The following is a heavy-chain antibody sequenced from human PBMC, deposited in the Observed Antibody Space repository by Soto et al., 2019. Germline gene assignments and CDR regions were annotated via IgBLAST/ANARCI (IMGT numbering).Heavy chain of an antibody. J-gene: IGHJ6*02. Sequence: SVKVSCKASGGTVSSYAISWVRQAPGQGLEWMGGIIPIFGTANYAQKFQGRVTITADESTSTAYMELSSLRSEDTAVYYCAREGAVAGRGYYYYYYGMDVWGQGTTVTVSS. CDR1: GGTVSSYA. CDR3: AREGAVAGRGYYYYYYGMDV. D-gene: IGHD6-19*01. V-gene: IGHV1-69*13. CDR2: IIPIFGTA.